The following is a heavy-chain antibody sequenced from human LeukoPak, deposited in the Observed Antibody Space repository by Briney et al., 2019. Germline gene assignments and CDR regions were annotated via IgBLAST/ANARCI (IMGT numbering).Heavy chain of an antibody. Sequence: SQTLSLTCTVSGGSISSGGYYWSWIRQHPGKGLEWIGYIYYSGSTYYNPSLKSRVTISVDTSKNQFSLKLSSVTAADTAVYYCARVHDTSGYYYMLDYWGQGTLVTVSS. CDR3: ARVHDTSGYYYMLDY. V-gene: IGHV4-31*03. J-gene: IGHJ4*02. CDR1: GGSISSGGYY. CDR2: IYYSGST. D-gene: IGHD3-22*01.